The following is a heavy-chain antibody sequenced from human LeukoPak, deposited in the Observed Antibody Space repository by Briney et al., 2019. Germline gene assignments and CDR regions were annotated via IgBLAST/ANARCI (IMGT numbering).Heavy chain of an antibody. J-gene: IGHJ4*02. CDR2: IKQDGSEK. CDR1: GFTFSSDW. V-gene: IGHV3-7*01. D-gene: IGHD1-1*01. Sequence: GGSLRLSCAASGFTFSSDWMTWVRQAPGKGLEWVAQIKQDGSEKTYVDSVKGRFTVPRDNAENSLFLQMDSLRVEDTAFYYCVVTTRSKSFDYWGQGTLVTVSS. CDR3: VVTTRSKSFDY.